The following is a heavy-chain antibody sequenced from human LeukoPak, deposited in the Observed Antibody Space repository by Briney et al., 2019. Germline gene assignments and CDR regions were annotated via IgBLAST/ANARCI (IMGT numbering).Heavy chain of an antibody. V-gene: IGHV3-23*01. Sequence: PGGSLRLSCAASGFTFSSYAMSWVRQAPGKGLEWVSAISGSGGSTYYADSVKGRFTISRDDSKNTLYLQMNSLRAEDTAVYYCAKVGLAPYAFDYWGQGTLVTVSS. CDR1: GFTFSSYA. CDR3: AKVGLAPYAFDY. D-gene: IGHD2-8*01. J-gene: IGHJ4*02. CDR2: ISGSGGST.